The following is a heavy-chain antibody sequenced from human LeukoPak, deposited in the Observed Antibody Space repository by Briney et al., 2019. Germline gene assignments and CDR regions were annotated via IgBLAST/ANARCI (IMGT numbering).Heavy chain of an antibody. CDR2: ISSSGSTI. Sequence: KSGGSLRLSCAASRFTFDEYGMSWVRQTAGKGLEWVSYISSSGSTIYYADSVKGRVTISRDNAKNSLYLQMNSLRAEDTAVYYCAREGRKRWLQFYVLWGQGTLVTVSS. V-gene: IGHV3-11*01. CDR1: RFTFDEYG. CDR3: AREGRKRWLQFYVL. J-gene: IGHJ4*02. D-gene: IGHD5-24*01.